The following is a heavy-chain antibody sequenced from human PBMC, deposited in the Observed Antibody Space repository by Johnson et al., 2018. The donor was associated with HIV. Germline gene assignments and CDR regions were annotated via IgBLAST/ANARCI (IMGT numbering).Heavy chain of an antibody. CDR3: ARRFFPGITVALDAFDI. CDR1: GFTFSDHY. V-gene: IGHV3-11*04. Sequence: QVQLVESGGGLVKPGGYPRLSCAASGFTFSDHYMAWIRQAPGKGLEWVSYISSSGSTIYYADSVKGRFTISRDNAKNSLYLQMNSLRAEDTAVYYCARRFFPGITVALDAFDIWGQGTMVTVSS. J-gene: IGHJ3*02. CDR2: ISSSGSTI. D-gene: IGHD6-19*01.